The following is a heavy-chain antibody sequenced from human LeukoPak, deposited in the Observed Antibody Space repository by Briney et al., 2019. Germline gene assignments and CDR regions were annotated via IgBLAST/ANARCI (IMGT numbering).Heavy chain of an antibody. J-gene: IGHJ4*02. CDR1: GDSLYY. V-gene: IGHV4-39*01. CDR2: VYSTGHT. Sequence: SETLSLTCTVSGDSLYYWGWIRQPPGKGLEWIGSVYSTGHTNYNLSLKSRVTMSIDTSKNQLSLKLTSVTAADTAMYYCARHHTSSKPIDYWGQGTLVTVSS. CDR3: ARHHTSSKPIDY. D-gene: IGHD3-16*01.